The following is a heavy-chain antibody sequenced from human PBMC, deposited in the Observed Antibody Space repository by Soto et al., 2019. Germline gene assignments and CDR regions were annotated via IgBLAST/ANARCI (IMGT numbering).Heavy chain of an antibody. J-gene: IGHJ4*02. CDR2: ISYSGST. D-gene: IGHD6-13*01. Sequence: PSETLSLTCTVSGGSISGYFWSWIRQPPGKGLEWIGYISYSGSTDYNSSLKSRVTMSIDTSKNQFSLRLTSVTAADTAVYYCVRDGAATGSVFLDYWGKGALVPVSS. CDR3: VRDGAATGSVFLDY. CDR1: GGSISGYF. V-gene: IGHV4-59*01.